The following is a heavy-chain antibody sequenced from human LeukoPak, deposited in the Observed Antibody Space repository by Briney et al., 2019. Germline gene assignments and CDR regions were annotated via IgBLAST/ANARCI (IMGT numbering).Heavy chain of an antibody. CDR3: AGGDILTGLGFDP. D-gene: IGHD3-9*01. V-gene: IGHV3-48*04. J-gene: IGHJ5*02. CDR1: GFTFSSYS. Sequence: GGSLRLSCAASGFTFSSYSMNWVRQAPGKGLEWVSYISSSSSTICYADSVKGRFTISRDNAKNSLYLQMNSLRAEDTAVYYCAGGDILTGLGFDPWGQGTLVTVSS. CDR2: ISSSSSTI.